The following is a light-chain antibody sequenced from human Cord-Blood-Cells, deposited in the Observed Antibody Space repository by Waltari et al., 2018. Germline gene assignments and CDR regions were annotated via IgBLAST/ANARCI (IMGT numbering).Light chain of an antibody. CDR2: GAS. J-gene: IGKJ2*03. V-gene: IGKV3-20*01. CDR3: QQYGSAPDS. Sequence: VLTQSPGTLSLSPGESATLSCRARKSVSSSDLAWYQQKPGQSPRLLIYGASSRATGIPDRFSGSGSGTDFTLTISRLEPEDFAVYYCQQYGSAPDSFGQGTKLEI. CDR1: KSVSSSD.